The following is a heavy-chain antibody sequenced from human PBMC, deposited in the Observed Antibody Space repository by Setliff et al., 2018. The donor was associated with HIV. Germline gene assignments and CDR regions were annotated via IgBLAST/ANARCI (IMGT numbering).Heavy chain of an antibody. CDR2: IFSSGSGSTI. Sequence: GSLRLSCAASGFTFSDYYMTWIRQAPGKGLEWVSYIFSSGSGSTIYYADSVKGRFTISRDNAKNSLYLQMNSLRAEDTAVYYCARAKTSGTYYGWSYWGQGTLVTVSS. V-gene: IGHV3-11*01. D-gene: IGHD1-26*01. CDR3: ARAKTSGTYYGWSY. CDR1: GFTFSDYY. J-gene: IGHJ4*02.